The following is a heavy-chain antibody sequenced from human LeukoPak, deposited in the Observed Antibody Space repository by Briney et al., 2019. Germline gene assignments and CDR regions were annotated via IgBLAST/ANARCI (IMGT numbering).Heavy chain of an antibody. CDR1: GYTFTGYY. Sequence: ASVKVSCKASGYTFTGYYVHWVRQAPGQGLEWMGWINPNSGGTNYAQKFQGRVTMTRDTSISTAYMELSRLRSADTAVYYCARDDSSSPNSYWGQGTLVTVSS. CDR3: ARDDSSSPNSY. D-gene: IGHD6-6*01. CDR2: INPNSGGT. V-gene: IGHV1-2*02. J-gene: IGHJ4*02.